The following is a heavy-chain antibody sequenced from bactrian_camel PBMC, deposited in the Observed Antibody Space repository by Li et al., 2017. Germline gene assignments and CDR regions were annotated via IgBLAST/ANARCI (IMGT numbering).Heavy chain of an antibody. D-gene: IGHD7*01. Sequence: HVQLVESGGGTAQAGGSLRLSCAASGYTGVRPCMAWFRQAPEKEREGVASIESDGTTNYADSVKGRFTTSQDGAENAVYLQMNSLKPEDTAMYYCKTEEPPRDVQFESCACNSWGRGTQVTVS. CDR2: IESDGTT. V-gene: IGHV3S53*01. CDR3: KTEEPPRDVQFESCACNS. CDR1: GYTGVRPC. J-gene: IGHJ6*01.